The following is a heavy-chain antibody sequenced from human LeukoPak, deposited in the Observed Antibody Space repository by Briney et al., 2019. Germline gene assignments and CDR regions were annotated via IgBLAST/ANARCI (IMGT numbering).Heavy chain of an antibody. CDR3: VQGWRDN. CDR2: INQDSSEK. V-gene: IGHV3-7*01. J-gene: IGHJ4*02. D-gene: IGHD2-15*01. CDR1: GFTFSNYW. Sequence: GGSLRLSCAASGFTFSNYWMSWVRQAPGKGLEWVANINQDSSEKYYVDSVKGRFTISRDNAKNSLYLQLNTLRPEDTAVYYCVQGWRDNWGQGTLVSVSS.